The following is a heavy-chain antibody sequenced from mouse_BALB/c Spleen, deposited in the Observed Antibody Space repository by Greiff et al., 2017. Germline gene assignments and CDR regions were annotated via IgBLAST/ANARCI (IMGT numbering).Heavy chain of an antibody. V-gene: IGHV5-9-3*01. J-gene: IGHJ4*01. CDR3: ARQAGSYGNYEGMDY. CDR2: ISSGGSYT. Sequence: EVQGVESGGGLVKPGGSLKLSCAASGFTFSSYAMSWVRQTPEKRLEWVATISSGGSYTYYPDSVKGRFTISRDNAKNTLYLQMSSLRSEDTAMYYCARQAGSYGNYEGMDYWGQGTSVTVSS. CDR1: GFTFSSYA. D-gene: IGHD2-1*01.